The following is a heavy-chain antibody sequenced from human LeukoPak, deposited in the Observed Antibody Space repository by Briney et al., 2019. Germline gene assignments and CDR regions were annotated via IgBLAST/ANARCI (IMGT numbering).Heavy chain of an antibody. CDR3: ARVAAVAGESFDY. V-gene: IGHV4-34*01. J-gene: IGHJ4*02. D-gene: IGHD6-19*01. Sequence: SETLSLTCAVYGGSFSGYYWSWIRQPPGKGLEWIGEINHSGSTNYNPSLKSRVTISVDTSKNQFSLKLSSVTAADTAVYYCARVAAVAGESFDYWGQGTLVTVSS. CDR1: GGSFSGYY. CDR2: INHSGST.